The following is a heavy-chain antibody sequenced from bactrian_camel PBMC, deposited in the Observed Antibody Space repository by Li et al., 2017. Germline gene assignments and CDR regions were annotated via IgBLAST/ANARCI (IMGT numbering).Heavy chain of an antibody. J-gene: IGHJ4*01. CDR3: AADDVPRWVVAGRGENY. D-gene: IGHD6*01. V-gene: IGHV3S55*01. CDR1: GLIFADQG. CDR2: ISLDGST. Sequence: HVQLVESGGGSVQAGETLRLSCTDLGLIFADQGRAWYRQAPGSGCEQVSSISLDGSTDYADSVKGRFTISKDDAKNTLYLQMNSLKPEDTAVYYCAADDVPRWVVAGRGENYWGRGTQVTVS.